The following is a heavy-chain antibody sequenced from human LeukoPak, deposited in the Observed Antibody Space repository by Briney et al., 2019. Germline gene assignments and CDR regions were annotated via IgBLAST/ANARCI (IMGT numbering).Heavy chain of an antibody. CDR3: ARDPRGYQFLDY. D-gene: IGHD2-2*01. J-gene: IGHJ4*02. CDR1: GFTFSNYW. V-gene: IGHV3-7*04. Sequence: SGGSLRLSCAASGFTFSNYWMSWVRQAPGKGLEWVANIKQVGSEKYYVDSVKGRFTFSRDNAKNSLYLQMNSLRAEDTAVYYCARDPRGYQFLDYWGQGTLVTVSS. CDR2: IKQVGSEK.